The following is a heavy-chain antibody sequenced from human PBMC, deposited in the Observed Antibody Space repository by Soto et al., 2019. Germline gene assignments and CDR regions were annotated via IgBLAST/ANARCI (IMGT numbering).Heavy chain of an antibody. Sequence: EVQLVESGGGLVQPGGSLRLSCAASGFTFSNYWMNWVRQAPGGGLEWVSNIKEDGSEKTYVASVEGPLTISRDNAKNSRDLQMNSMRVGDTAMYYCARGPLDYWGQGTLVTVSS. CDR3: ARGPLDY. V-gene: IGHV3-7*03. CDR2: IKEDGSEK. J-gene: IGHJ4*02. CDR1: GFTFSNYW.